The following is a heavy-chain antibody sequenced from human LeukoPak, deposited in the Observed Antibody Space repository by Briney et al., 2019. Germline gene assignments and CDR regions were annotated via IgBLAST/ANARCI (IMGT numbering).Heavy chain of an antibody. D-gene: IGHD6-6*01. J-gene: IGHJ5*02. CDR2: ISGYNGET. V-gene: IGHV1-18*01. CDR1: GYTFSNFG. CDR3: ARDYEIAVRYDCFDP. Sequence: GASVKVSCKAAGYTFSNFGISWVRQAPGQGLEWMGWISGYNGETNYAQKFQGRVTMTTDTSVNTAYMEVRSLRSDDTAVYYCARDYEIAVRYDCFDPWGQGTLVIVSS.